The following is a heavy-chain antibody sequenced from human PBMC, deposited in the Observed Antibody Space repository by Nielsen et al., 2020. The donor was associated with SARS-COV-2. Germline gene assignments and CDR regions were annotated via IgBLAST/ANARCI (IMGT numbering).Heavy chain of an antibody. CDR1: GFTFSSYW. Sequence: GESLKISCAASGFTFSSYWMSWVRQAPGKGLEWVANIKQDGSEKYYVDSVKGRFTISRDNSKNTLYLEMNSLRAEDTAVYYCARNSGWYGRGYFDYWGQGTLVTVSS. D-gene: IGHD6-19*01. V-gene: IGHV3-7*03. CDR2: IKQDGSEK. CDR3: ARNSGWYGRGYFDY. J-gene: IGHJ4*02.